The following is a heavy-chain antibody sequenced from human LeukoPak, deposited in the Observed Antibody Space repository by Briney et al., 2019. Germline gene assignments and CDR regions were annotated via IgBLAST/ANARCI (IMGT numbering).Heavy chain of an antibody. J-gene: IGHJ1*01. V-gene: IGHV3-15*01. CDR3: TTDRYYDNSELQFQH. CDR1: GFTLNNAW. CDR2: IKRETDGGTI. D-gene: IGHD3-22*01. Sequence: KSGGSLRPSCAASGFTLNNAWMSWVRQAPGEGLEWLGRIKRETDGGTIDYAAPVKGRFTISRDDSRNTLYLQTDSLKIEDTAVYYCTTDRYYDNSELQFQHWGQGTLVTVSS.